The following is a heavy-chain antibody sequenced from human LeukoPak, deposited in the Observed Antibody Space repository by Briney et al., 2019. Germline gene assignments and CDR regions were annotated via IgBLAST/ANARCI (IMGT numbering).Heavy chain of an antibody. J-gene: IGHJ4*02. CDR3: ARDHYYGSGSYSDY. CDR1: GGSLSGYY. Sequence: SETLSLTCAVYGGSLSGYYWSWIRQPPGKGLEWIGEINHSGSTNYNPSLKSRVTISVDTSKNQFSLKLSSVTAADTAVYYCARDHYYGSGSYSDYWGQGTLVTVSS. CDR2: INHSGST. D-gene: IGHD3-10*01. V-gene: IGHV4-34*01.